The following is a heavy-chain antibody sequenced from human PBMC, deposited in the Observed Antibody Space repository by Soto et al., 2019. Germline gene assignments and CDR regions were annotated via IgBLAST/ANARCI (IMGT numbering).Heavy chain of an antibody. D-gene: IGHD6-6*01. CDR2: ISTYNGNP. J-gene: IGHJ3*02. Sequence: QVPLVQSGPEVTKPGASVKVSCKASGYTFTSYGISWVRQAPGQGLEWMGWISTYNGNPNYAQKFQGRVTMTTDTSTSTAYMELRSLRSDDTAVFYCASAPLYSTSPKNAFDIWGQGTVVTVSS. V-gene: IGHV1-18*01. CDR1: GYTFTSYG. CDR3: ASAPLYSTSPKNAFDI.